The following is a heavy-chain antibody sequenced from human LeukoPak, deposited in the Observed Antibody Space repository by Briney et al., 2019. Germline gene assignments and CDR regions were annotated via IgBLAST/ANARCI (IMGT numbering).Heavy chain of an antibody. Sequence: GGSLRLSCAASGFSFSNYGMNWVRQAPGKGLEWVSYISSSSSTIYYADSVKGRFTISRDNAKNSLYLQMNSLRAEDTAVYYCARDRAHDSSGYSLPIDYWGQGTLVTVSS. V-gene: IGHV3-48*01. CDR1: GFSFSNYG. D-gene: IGHD3-22*01. CDR2: ISSSSSTI. CDR3: ARDRAHDSSGYSLPIDY. J-gene: IGHJ4*02.